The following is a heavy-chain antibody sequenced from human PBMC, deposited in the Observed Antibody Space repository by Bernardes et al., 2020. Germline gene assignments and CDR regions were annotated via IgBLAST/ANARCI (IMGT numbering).Heavy chain of an antibody. CDR1: GFTFSSYS. D-gene: IGHD5-18*01. CDR3: ARVEAVSYGPPVYMDV. V-gene: IGHV3-48*02. Sequence: GGSLRLSCAASGFTFSSYSINWVRQAPGKGLEWVSYISSISSTIYYADSVKGRFTISRDNAKNTPYLQMNSLRDEDTAVYYCARVEAVSYGPPVYMDVWGKGTTVTVSS. J-gene: IGHJ6*03. CDR2: ISSISSTI.